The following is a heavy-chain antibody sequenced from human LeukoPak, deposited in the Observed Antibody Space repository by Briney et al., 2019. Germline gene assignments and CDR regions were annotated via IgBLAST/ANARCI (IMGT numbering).Heavy chain of an antibody. CDR3: ARCGPYYSDYGYYYYGMDV. V-gene: IGHV3-33*01. J-gene: IGHJ6*04. Sequence: GGSLRLSCAASGFTFSSYGMHWVRQAPGKGLEWVAVIWYDGSNKYYADSVKGRFTISRDNSKNTLYLQMNSLRAEDTAVYYCARCGPYYSDYGYYYYGMDVWGKGTTVTVSS. D-gene: IGHD4-11*01. CDR1: GFTFSSYG. CDR2: IWYDGSNK.